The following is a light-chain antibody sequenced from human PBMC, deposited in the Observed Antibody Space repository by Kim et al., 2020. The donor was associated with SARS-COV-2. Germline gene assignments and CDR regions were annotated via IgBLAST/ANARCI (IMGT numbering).Light chain of an antibody. CDR3: QQYGSPWT. V-gene: IGKV3-20*01. CDR1: QSVSSSY. Sequence: ETVLTQSPGTLSLSPGERATLSCRASQSVSSSYVAWYQQKPGQAPRLLIYGASSRATGIPDRFSGSGSGTDFTLTISRLEPEDFAVYYCQQYGSPWTFGQGTKVDIK. CDR2: GAS. J-gene: IGKJ1*01.